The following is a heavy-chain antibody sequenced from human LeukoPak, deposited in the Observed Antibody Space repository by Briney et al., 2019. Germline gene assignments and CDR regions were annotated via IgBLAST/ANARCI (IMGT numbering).Heavy chain of an antibody. D-gene: IGHD6-25*01. CDR1: GFTFGDYY. Sequence: PGGSLRLSCAASGFTFGDYYMSWIRQAPGKGLEWVSYISSSGSAVYYADSVKGRFTISRDNAKNSLYLQMNSLRAEDTAVYYCARESRHGMDVWGQGTTVTVSS. V-gene: IGHV3-11*01. CDR2: ISSSGSAV. J-gene: IGHJ6*02. CDR3: ARESRHGMDV.